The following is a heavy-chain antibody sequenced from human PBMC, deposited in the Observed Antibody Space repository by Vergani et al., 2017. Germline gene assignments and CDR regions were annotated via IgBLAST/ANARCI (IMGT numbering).Heavy chain of an antibody. D-gene: IGHD6-19*01. CDR1: GFTFGEYA. CDR2: IRSKAYGGTT. J-gene: IGHJ3*02. CDR3: TRVALLGSGWVDAFDI. Sequence: EVQLVESGGGLVQPGRSLRLSCTASGFTFGEYAMSWFRQAPGKGLEWVGFIRSKAYGGTTEYAASVKDRFTISRDDSKSIAYLQMNSLKIEDTAVYCCTRVALLGSGWVDAFDIWGQGTMVTVSS. V-gene: IGHV3-49*03.